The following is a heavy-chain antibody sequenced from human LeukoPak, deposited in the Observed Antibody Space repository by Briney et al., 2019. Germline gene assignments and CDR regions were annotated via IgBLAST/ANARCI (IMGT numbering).Heavy chain of an antibody. CDR1: GGSISGSSYY. J-gene: IGHJ4*02. D-gene: IGHD3-10*01. CDR2: IYYRGNT. Sequence: SETLSLTCTVSGGSISGSSYYWGWIRQPPGKGLEWIGTIYYRGNTYYNPSLKSRVSISVDTSKNQFSLSLRSVTAADTAVYYCARVPGSGSYYNEYYFDYWGQGTLVTVSS. V-gene: IGHV4-39*07. CDR3: ARVPGSGSYYNEYYFDY.